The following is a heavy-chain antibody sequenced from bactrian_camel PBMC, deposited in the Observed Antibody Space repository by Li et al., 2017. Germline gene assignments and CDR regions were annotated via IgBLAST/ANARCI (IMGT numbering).Heavy chain of an antibody. J-gene: IGHJ4*01. CDR2: SSSGALSL. CDR3: VKPNPDARGGFDH. V-gene: IGHV3S40*01. Sequence: VQLVESGGGLVQPGGSLRLSCEASGFTNANDMTWVRQAPGKGLEWVSSSSSGALSLVYADSVKGRFTISRDNAKHTVYLLMNSLKPEDTAVYYCVKPNPDARGGFDHWGQGTQVTVS. CDR1: GFTNAND. D-gene: IGHD1*01.